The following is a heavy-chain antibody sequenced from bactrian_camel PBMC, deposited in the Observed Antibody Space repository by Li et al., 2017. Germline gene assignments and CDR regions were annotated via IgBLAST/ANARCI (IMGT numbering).Heavy chain of an antibody. V-gene: IGHV3S53*01. J-gene: IGHJ6*01. CDR2: IDSDGST. CDR3: AAASITLRCDFPRLRDFGS. D-gene: IGHD3*01. CDR1: VSAYRFRTYC. Sequence: HVQLVESGGGSVQAGGSLRLSCAASVSAYRFRTYCMDWFRQAPGKEREVVARIDSDGSTSYADSVKGRFTISKDNAKNTLYLQMNSLKPEDTAVYYCAAASITLRCDFPRLRDFGSWGQGTQVTVS.